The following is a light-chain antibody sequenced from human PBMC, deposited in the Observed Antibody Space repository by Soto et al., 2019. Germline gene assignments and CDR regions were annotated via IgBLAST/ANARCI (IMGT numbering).Light chain of an antibody. CDR1: QSVSNNY. V-gene: IGKV3-20*01. Sequence: ETVLTQSPGTLSLSPGERATLSCRASQSVSNNYLAWYQQKPGQAPRLLIYGASRRATGIPDRFSGSGSGTDFTITISRLEPEDVAVYSCQQYGSSPLTFGGGTKVEIK. J-gene: IGKJ4*01. CDR2: GAS. CDR3: QQYGSSPLT.